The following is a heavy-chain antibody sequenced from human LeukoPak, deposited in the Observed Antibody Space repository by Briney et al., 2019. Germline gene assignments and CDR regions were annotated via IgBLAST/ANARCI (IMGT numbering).Heavy chain of an antibody. Sequence: PGGSLRLSCAASGFTFSSYSMNWVSQAPGKGLEWVSSISSSSSYIYYADSVKGRFTISRDNAKNSLYLQMNSLRAEDTAVYYCARYDSSGYCDYWGQGTLVTVSS. CDR3: ARYDSSGYCDY. J-gene: IGHJ4*02. D-gene: IGHD3-22*01. CDR2: ISSSSSYI. V-gene: IGHV3-21*01. CDR1: GFTFSSYS.